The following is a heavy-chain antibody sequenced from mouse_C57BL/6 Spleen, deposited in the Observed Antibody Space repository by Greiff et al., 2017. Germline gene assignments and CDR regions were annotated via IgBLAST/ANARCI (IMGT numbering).Heavy chain of an antibody. J-gene: IGHJ4*01. D-gene: IGHD1-1*01. Sequence: QVQLQQSGAELARPGASVKLSCKASGYTFTSYGISWVKQRTGQGLEWIGEIYPRSGNTYYNEKFKGKATLTADKSSSTAYMELRSLTSEDSAVYFCAREGYYGSSNYAMDYWGQGTSVTVSS. CDR3: AREGYYGSSNYAMDY. CDR2: IYPRSGNT. CDR1: GYTFTSYG. V-gene: IGHV1-81*01.